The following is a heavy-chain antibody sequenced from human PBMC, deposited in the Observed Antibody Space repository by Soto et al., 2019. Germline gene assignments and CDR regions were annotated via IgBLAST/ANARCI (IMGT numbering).Heavy chain of an antibody. J-gene: IGHJ4*02. D-gene: IGHD3-22*01. CDR3: VVRHSNRYYVY. V-gene: IGHV3-64*07. CDR1: GFTFSSSP. Sequence: EVHLVESGGDLVQPGGSLRLSCAASGFTFSSSPMHWVRQAPGKRPEYVSSISSNGGDTYYAVSVKGRFTISRDNSKNTLDLQMGSLRTEDTAVYYCVVRHSNRYYVYGGQGTQVTVSS. CDR2: ISSNGGDT.